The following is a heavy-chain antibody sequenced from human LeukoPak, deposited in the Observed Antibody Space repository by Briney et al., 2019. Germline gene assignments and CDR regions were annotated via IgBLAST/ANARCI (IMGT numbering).Heavy chain of an antibody. CDR3: ATLPTYYYDSSGYYHFDY. CDR1: GFTFSSYA. V-gene: IGHV3-23*01. CDR2: ITGSGVGT. D-gene: IGHD3-22*01. J-gene: IGHJ4*02. Sequence: GGSLRLSCAASGFTFSSYAMSWVRQAPGKGLEWVSAITGSGVGTYDADSVKGRFTISRDNSKNTLNLQMNSLRAEDTAVYYCATLPTYYYDSSGYYHFDYWGQGTLVTVSS.